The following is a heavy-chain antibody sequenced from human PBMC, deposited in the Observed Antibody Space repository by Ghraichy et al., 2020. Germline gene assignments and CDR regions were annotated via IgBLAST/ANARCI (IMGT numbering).Heavy chain of an antibody. CDR2: ISYTGET. CDR3: ARHHLYYEVLGGAFDI. CDR1: GGSISSGKYY. V-gene: IGHV4-39*01. D-gene: IGHD3-3*01. Sequence: SETLSLTCTVSGGSISSGKYYWGWIRQPPGKGLDWIGSISYTGETFYSPSLKSRLSISADTSKTQVSLELSSVTAADTAVYYCARHHLYYEVLGGAFDIWGQGTLVTVSS. J-gene: IGHJ3*02.